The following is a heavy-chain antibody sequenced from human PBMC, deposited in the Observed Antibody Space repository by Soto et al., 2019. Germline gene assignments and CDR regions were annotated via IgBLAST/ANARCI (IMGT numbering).Heavy chain of an antibody. V-gene: IGHV6-1*01. CDR3: ARDRPETIAFDY. CDR2: TYYRSKWYN. J-gene: IGHJ4*02. Sequence: PSQTLSLTCDISGDSVYSNSAAWHWIRQSPSRGLEWLGRTYYRSKWYNDYAVSVKSRITINPDTSKNQFSLHLNSVTPEDTAVYYCARDRPETIAFDYWGQGTLVTVSS. CDR1: GDSVYSNSAA. D-gene: IGHD6-13*01.